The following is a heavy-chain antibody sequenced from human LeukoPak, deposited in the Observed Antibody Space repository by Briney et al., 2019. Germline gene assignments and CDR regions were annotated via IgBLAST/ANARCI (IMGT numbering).Heavy chain of an antibody. J-gene: IGHJ4*02. D-gene: IGHD2-15*01. Sequence: GGSLRLSCAASGFTFSSYSMNWVRQAPGKGLEWVSSISSSSSYIYYADSVKGRFTISRDNAKNSLYLQMNSLRAEDTAVYYCARDPVDIVVVVAALDYWGQGTLVTVSS. CDR3: ARDPVDIVVVVAALDY. CDR2: ISSSSSYI. CDR1: GFTFSSYS. V-gene: IGHV3-21*01.